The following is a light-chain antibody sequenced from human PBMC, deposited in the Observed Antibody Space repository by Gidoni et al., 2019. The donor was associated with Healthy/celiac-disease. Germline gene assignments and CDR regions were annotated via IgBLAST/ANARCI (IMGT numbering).Light chain of an antibody. CDR3: QQSYSTPPLT. CDR1: QSISSY. V-gene: IGKV1-39*01. CDR2: AAS. Sequence: DIQMTQSPSSLSASVGDRVTITCRASQSISSYLNWYQQKPGKAPKLLIYAASSLQSGVPSRFRGSGSGTDFTLTISSLQPEDFATYYCQQSYSTPPLTFGGXTKVEIK. J-gene: IGKJ4*01.